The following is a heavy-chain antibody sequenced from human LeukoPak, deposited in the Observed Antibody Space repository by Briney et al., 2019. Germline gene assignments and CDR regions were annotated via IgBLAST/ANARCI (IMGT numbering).Heavy chain of an antibody. V-gene: IGHV4-59*01. D-gene: IGHD3-22*01. J-gene: IGHJ1*01. CDR2: IYYSGST. Sequence: SETLSLTCTVSGGSISSYYWSWIRQPPGKGLEWIGYIYYSGSTNYNPSLKSRVIISVDTSKNQFSLKLSSVTAADTAVYYCARGPFRYYYDSSGYPSGYFQHWGQGTLVTVSS. CDR1: GGSISSYY. CDR3: ARGPFRYYYDSSGYPSGYFQH.